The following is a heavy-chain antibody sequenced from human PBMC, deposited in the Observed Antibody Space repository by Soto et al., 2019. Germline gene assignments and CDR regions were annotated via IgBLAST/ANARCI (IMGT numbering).Heavy chain of an antibody. CDR3: ARTSRFDS. J-gene: IGHJ4*02. D-gene: IGHD6-6*01. Sequence: PSETLSLTCAVYGGSFRDYYWSWVRQPPGKGLEWIGQINHSGSTNYNPSLKSRVTISVDTSKNQFSLELSSVTAADTAVYYCARTSRFDSWGQGTLVTVSS. CDR1: GGSFRDYY. CDR2: INHSGST. V-gene: IGHV4-34*01.